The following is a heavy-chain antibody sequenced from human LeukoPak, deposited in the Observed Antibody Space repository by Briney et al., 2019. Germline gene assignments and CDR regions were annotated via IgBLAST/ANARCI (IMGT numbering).Heavy chain of an antibody. V-gene: IGHV4-34*01. D-gene: IGHD3-16*01. CDR2: INHSGST. CDR1: GGSFSGYY. CDR3: ARVVFWGYYYYYMDV. J-gene: IGHJ6*03. Sequence: SETLSLTCAVYGGSFSGYYWSWIRQPPGKGREWSGEINHSGSTNYNPSLKSRVTISVDTSKNQFSLKLSSVTAADTAVYYCARVVFWGYYYYYMDVWGKGTTVTVSS.